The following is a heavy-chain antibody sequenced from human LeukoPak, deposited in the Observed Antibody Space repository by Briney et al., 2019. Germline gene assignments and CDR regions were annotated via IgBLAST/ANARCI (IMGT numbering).Heavy chain of an antibody. CDR2: IIPIFGTA. CDR3: ARDLSNYYDSGGTRRYYYMDV. CDR1: GGTFSSYA. D-gene: IGHD3-22*01. Sequence: SVKVSCKASGGTFSSYAISWVRQAPGQGLEWMGGIIPIFGTANYAQKFQGRVTITADESTSTAYMELSSLRSEDTAVYYCARDLSNYYDSGGTRRYYYMDVWGKGTTVTVSS. J-gene: IGHJ6*03. V-gene: IGHV1-69*01.